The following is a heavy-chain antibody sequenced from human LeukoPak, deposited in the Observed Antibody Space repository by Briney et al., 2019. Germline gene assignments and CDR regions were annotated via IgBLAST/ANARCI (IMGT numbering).Heavy chain of an antibody. CDR3: ARGGAEPYYDFWSGYYTGPSGFDY. D-gene: IGHD3-3*01. V-gene: IGHV4-4*07. CDR2: IYTSGST. Sequence: SETLSLTCTVSGGSISSYYWSWIRQPAGKGLEWIGRIYTSGSTNYNPSLKSRVTMTVDTPKNQFSLKLSSVTAADTAVYYCARGGAEPYYDFWSGYYTGPSGFDYWGQGTLVTVSS. J-gene: IGHJ4*02. CDR1: GGSISSYY.